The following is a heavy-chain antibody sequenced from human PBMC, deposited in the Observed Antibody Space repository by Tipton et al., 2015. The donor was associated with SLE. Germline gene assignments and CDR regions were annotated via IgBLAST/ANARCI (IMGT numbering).Heavy chain of an antibody. CDR2: IYYSGST. Sequence: TLSLTCTVSGGSISTTSYYWDWIRQPPGKGLEWIGSIYYSGSTYYNPSLKSRVTISVDTSKNQFSLKLSSVTAADTAVYYCARQVAAAHLDYWGQGTLVTVSS. V-gene: IGHV4-39*01. J-gene: IGHJ4*02. CDR3: ARQVAAAHLDY. CDR1: GGSISTTSYY. D-gene: IGHD6-13*01.